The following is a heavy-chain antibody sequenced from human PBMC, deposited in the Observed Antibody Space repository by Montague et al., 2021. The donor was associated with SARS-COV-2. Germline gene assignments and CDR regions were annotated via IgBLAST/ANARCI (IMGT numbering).Heavy chain of an antibody. Sequence: SETLSLTCAVYGGSFSGYYWSWTRQTPGKGLEWIGYTYNNDRTKYTPSLESRVSISVDMSKDQFSLKLSSVTAADTAVYYCARIGGWAGAFWGQGTLVTVSS. V-gene: IGHV4-34*01. J-gene: IGHJ4*02. CDR1: GGSFSGYY. CDR3: ARIGGWAGAF. D-gene: IGHD6-19*01. CDR2: TYNNDRT.